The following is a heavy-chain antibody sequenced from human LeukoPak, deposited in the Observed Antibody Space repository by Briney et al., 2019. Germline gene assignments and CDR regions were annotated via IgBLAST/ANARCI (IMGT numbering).Heavy chain of an antibody. CDR1: GYTFTGYY. CDR2: INPNSGGT. Sequence: ASVKVSCKASGYTFTGYYMHWVRQAPGQGLEWMGWINPNSGGTNYAQKFQGRVTMTRDTSISTAYMELSRLRSDVTAVYYCARDNNTNYYDSSGYDRAFDIWGQGTMVTVSS. J-gene: IGHJ3*02. V-gene: IGHV1-2*02. CDR3: ARDNNTNYYDSSGYDRAFDI. D-gene: IGHD3-22*01.